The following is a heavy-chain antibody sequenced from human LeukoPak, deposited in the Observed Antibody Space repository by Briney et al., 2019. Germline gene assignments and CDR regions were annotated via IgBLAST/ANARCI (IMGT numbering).Heavy chain of an antibody. CDR1: GFTFSSYW. CDR3: ARDDYYYDSSPLSN. V-gene: IGHV3-7*01. D-gene: IGHD3-22*01. CDR2: IKQDGSEK. Sequence: GGSLRLSCAASGFTFSSYWMSWVRQAPGKGLEWVANIKQDGSEKHYVDSVKGRFTISRDNAKNSLYLQMNSLRAEDTAVYYCARDDYYYDSSPLSNWGQGTLVTVSS. J-gene: IGHJ4*02.